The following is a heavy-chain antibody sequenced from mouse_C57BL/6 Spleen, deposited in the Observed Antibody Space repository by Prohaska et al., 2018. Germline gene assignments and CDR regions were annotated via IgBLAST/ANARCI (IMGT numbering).Heavy chain of an antibody. J-gene: IGHJ2*01. CDR2: INPNNGGT. Sequence: HGKSLEWIGDINPNNGGTSYNQKFKGKATLTVDKSSSTAYMELRSLTSEDSAVYYCARLGYGYDGGRYYFDYWGQGTTLTVSS. CDR3: ARLGYGYDGGRYYFDY. V-gene: IGHV1-26*01. D-gene: IGHD2-2*01.